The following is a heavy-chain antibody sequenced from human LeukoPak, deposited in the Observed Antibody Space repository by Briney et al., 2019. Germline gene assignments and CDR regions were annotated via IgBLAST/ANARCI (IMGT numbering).Heavy chain of an antibody. CDR2: TFYRAEWHY. J-gene: IGHJ4*01. Sequence: QTLSLTCAISGDSVSSNNAAWDWIRQSPSRGLEWLGRTFYRAEWHYDYALSVKSRITISPDTSKNRFSLQLNSVTPEDTAVYYCAREVELRFDYWGQGTLVTGS. CDR3: AREVELRFDY. V-gene: IGHV6-1*01. CDR1: GDSVSSNNAA. D-gene: IGHD3-3*01.